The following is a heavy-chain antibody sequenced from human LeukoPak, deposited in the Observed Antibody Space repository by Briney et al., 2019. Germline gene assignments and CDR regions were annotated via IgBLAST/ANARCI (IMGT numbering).Heavy chain of an antibody. Sequence: GGSPRLSCAASGFSFSSYYMSWVRQAPGKGLEWVALINPDGSERYYVDSVKGRFTISRDNAKNSLYLQMDSLRDDDTAMYFRTRDLAAVPGPRMDVWGQGTTVTVSS. V-gene: IGHV3-7*03. CDR2: INPDGSER. CDR3: TRDLAAVPGPRMDV. CDR1: GFSFSSYY. D-gene: IGHD6-19*01. J-gene: IGHJ6*02.